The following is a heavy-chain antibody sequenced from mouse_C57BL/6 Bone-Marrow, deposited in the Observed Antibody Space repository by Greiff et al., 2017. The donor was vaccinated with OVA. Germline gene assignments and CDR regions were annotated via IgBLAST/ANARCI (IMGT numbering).Heavy chain of an antibody. CDR2: ISSGSSTI. CDR1: GFTFSDYG. Sequence: EVKLMESGGGLVKPGGSLKLSCAASGFTFSDYGMHWVRQAPGKGLEWVAYISSGSSTIYYADTVKGRFTISRDNAKNTLFLQMTSLRSEDTAMYYCARPGYDGYYLFAYWGQGTLVTVSA. CDR3: ARPGYDGYYLFAY. J-gene: IGHJ3*01. D-gene: IGHD2-3*01. V-gene: IGHV5-17*01.